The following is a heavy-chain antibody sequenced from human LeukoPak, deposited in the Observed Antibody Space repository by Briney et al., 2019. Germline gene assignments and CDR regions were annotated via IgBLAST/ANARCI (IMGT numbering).Heavy chain of an antibody. D-gene: IGHD3-22*01. Sequence: PGGSLRLSCAASGFTFSSYWMHWVRQAPGKGLVWVSRINSDGSITKYADSVKGRFTISRDNAKNTLYLQMNSLRAEDTAVYYCAISGHYYDSREDWGQGTLVTVSS. CDR3: AISGHYYDSRED. CDR2: INSDGSIT. CDR1: GFTFSSYW. J-gene: IGHJ4*02. V-gene: IGHV3-74*03.